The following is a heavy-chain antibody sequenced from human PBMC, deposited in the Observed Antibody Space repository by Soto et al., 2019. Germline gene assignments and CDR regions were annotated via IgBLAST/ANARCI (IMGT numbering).Heavy chain of an antibody. CDR1: GYTFTSYD. J-gene: IGHJ4*02. CDR2: MNPNSGNT. D-gene: IGHD5-12*01. Sequence: GASVKVSCKASGYTFTSYDINWVRQATGQGLEWMGWMNPNSGNTGYAQKFQGRVTMTRNTSISTAYMELSSLRSEDTAVYYCARGPPHSGYDLVNNYWGQGTLVTVSS. V-gene: IGHV1-8*01. CDR3: ARGPPHSGYDLVNNY.